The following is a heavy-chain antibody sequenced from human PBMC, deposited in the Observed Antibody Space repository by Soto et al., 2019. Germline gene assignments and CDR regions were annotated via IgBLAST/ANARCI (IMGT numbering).Heavy chain of an antibody. CDR3: AREGIAVAGTWGIFDY. J-gene: IGHJ4*02. Sequence: SETLSLTCAVYGGSFSGYYWSWIRQPPGKGLEWIGEINHSGSTNYNPSLKSRVTISVDTSKNQFSLKLSSVTAADTAVYYCAREGIAVAGTWGIFDYWGQGTLVTVSS. CDR2: INHSGST. CDR1: GGSFSGYY. D-gene: IGHD6-19*01. V-gene: IGHV4-34*01.